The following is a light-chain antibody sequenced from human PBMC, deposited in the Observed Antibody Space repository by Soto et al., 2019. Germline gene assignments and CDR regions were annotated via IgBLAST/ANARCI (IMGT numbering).Light chain of an antibody. J-gene: IGLJ3*02. Sequence: QPVLTQSSSASASLGSSVKLTCTLSSGHSSHIIAWHQQQPGKAPRYLMKLEGSGSYNKGSGVPDRFSGSSSGADRYLTISNLQFEDEADYYCETWDSNTHTVFGGGTQLTVL. CDR3: ETWDSNTHTV. CDR1: SGHSSHI. V-gene: IGLV4-60*02. CDR2: LEGSGSY.